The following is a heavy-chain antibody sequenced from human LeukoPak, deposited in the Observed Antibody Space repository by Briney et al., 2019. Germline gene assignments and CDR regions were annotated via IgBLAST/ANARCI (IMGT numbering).Heavy chain of an antibody. J-gene: IGHJ4*02. CDR3: AKDQSNWNEGFDY. CDR2: ISGSGGST. CDR1: GFTFSSYA. Sequence: GGSLRLSCAASGFTFSSYAVSWVRQAPGKGLEWVSAISGSGGSTYYADSVKGRFTISRDNSKNTLYLQMNSLRAEDTAVYYCAKDQSNWNEGFDYWGQGTLVTVSS. V-gene: IGHV3-23*01. D-gene: IGHD1-1*01.